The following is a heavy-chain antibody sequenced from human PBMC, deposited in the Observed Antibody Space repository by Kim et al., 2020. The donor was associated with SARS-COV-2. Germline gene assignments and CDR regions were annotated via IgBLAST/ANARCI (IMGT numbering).Heavy chain of an antibody. CDR1: GFTVSSNY. J-gene: IGHJ4*02. CDR2: IYSGGST. V-gene: IGHV3-66*01. D-gene: IGHD3-22*01. CDR3: ARELRQTWTSGYPAY. Sequence: GGSLRLSCAASGFTVSSNYMSWVRQAPGKGLEWVSVIYSGGSTYYADSVKGRFTISRDNSKNTLYLQMNSLRAEDTAVYYCARELRQTWTSGYPAYWGQGTLVTVSS.